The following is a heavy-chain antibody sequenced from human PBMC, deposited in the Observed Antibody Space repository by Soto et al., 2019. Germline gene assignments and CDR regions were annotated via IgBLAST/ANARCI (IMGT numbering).Heavy chain of an antibody. CDR1: GFSFRSFG. CDR2: IWNDGNNR. D-gene: IGHD6-19*01. Sequence: GGSLRLSCAASGFSFRSFGVHWVRQAPGKGLEWVAVIWNDGNNRRYGDSVRGRFTVSSDNSKKTVYLQMDSLRGEDTAVYYCVKDGSSGWPYFYDMDVWGQGTTVTVSS. J-gene: IGHJ6*02. V-gene: IGHV3-33*06. CDR3: VKDGSSGWPYFYDMDV.